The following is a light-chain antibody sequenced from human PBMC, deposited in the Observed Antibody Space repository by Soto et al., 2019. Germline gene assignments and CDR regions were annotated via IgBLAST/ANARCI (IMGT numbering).Light chain of an antibody. CDR3: LQYNTFPHT. J-gene: IGKJ2*01. CDR1: QMIARW. CDR2: DAT. Sequence: IQMTQSPSTLSASVGDTVTLTCRSSQMIARWLAWYQQKPGTAPRLIIYDATSLQSGVPSRFSASASGTDFTPTISSLHPDDFAAYYCLQYNTFPHTFGQGTKVDIK. V-gene: IGKV1-5*01.